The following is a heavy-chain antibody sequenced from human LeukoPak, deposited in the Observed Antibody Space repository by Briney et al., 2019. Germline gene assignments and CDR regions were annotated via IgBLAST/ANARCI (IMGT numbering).Heavy chain of an antibody. CDR3: AELGITMIGGV. J-gene: IGHJ6*04. V-gene: IGHV3-21*01. CDR1: GFTFSDFQ. Sequence: GGSLRLSCAASGFTFSDFQMNWVRQAPGKGLEWVSSISSSSSFIHYADSVKGRFTIPRDNAKNSVYLEMSSLRAEDTAVYYCAELGITMIGGVWGKGTTVTISS. CDR2: ISSSSSFI. D-gene: IGHD3-10*02.